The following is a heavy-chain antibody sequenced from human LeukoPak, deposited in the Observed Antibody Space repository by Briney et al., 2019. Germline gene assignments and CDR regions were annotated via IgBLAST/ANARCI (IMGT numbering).Heavy chain of an antibody. Sequence: PGGSLRLSCAASGFTLSSYSMNWVRQAPGKGLEWVSSISSSSSYIYYADSVKGRFTISRDNAKNSLYLQMNSLRAEDTAVYYCARDSRGVRGAPDYWGQGTLVTVSS. J-gene: IGHJ4*02. CDR1: GFTLSSYS. V-gene: IGHV3-21*01. CDR2: ISSSSSYI. CDR3: ARDSRGVRGAPDY. D-gene: IGHD3-10*01.